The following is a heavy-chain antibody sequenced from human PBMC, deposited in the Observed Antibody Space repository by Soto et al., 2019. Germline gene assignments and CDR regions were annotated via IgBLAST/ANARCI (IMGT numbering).Heavy chain of an antibody. CDR3: ARHRVPRYCSSTSCYWFDP. CDR2: ISYDGSNK. J-gene: IGHJ5*02. Sequence: QVQLVESGGGVVQPGRSLRLSCAASGFTFSSYAMHWVRQAPGKGLEWVAVISYDGSNKYYADSVKGRFTISRDNSKNTLYLQMNSLRAEDTAVSYCARHRVPRYCSSTSCYWFDPWVQGTLVTVS. D-gene: IGHD2-2*01. V-gene: IGHV3-30-3*01. CDR1: GFTFSSYA.